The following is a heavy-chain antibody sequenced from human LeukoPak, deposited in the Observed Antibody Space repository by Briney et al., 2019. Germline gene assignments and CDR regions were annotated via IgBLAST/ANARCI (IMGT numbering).Heavy chain of an antibody. CDR1: GFSFRDYY. CDR2: ISSSGNTL. J-gene: IGHJ5*02. CDR3: ARSMGPETLNWFDP. V-gene: IGHV3-11*04. D-gene: IGHD3-16*01. Sequence: PGGSLRLSCVASGFSFRDYYMNWIRQAPGKGLEWVSYISSSGNTLYYADSVKGRFTVSRDNATNSLYLQMNNLRADDTAVYYCARSMGPETLNWFDPWGQGSLVAVSS.